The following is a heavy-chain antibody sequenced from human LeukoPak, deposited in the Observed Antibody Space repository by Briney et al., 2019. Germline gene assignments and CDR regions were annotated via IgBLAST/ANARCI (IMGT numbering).Heavy chain of an antibody. CDR2: IYHSGST. D-gene: IGHD2-2*01. CDR3: ARAVGPLGYCSSTSCSSLYYFDY. Sequence: SQTLSPTCAVSGGSISSGGYSWSWIRQPPGKGLEWIGYIYHSGSTYYNPSLKSRVTISVDRSKNQFSLKLSSVTAADTAVYYCARAVGPLGYCSSTSCSSLYYFDYWGQGTLVTVSS. V-gene: IGHV4-30-2*01. CDR1: GGSISSGGYS. J-gene: IGHJ4*02.